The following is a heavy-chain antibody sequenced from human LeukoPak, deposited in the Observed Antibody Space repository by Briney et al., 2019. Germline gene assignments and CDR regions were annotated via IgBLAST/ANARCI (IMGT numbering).Heavy chain of an antibody. D-gene: IGHD6-19*01. V-gene: IGHV3-23*01. Sequence: PGGSLRLSCAASGFTFSNYAMTWVRQAPGKGLEWVSSISGSDGSTYYADSVKGRFTISRDNSKNTLYLQMNSLRAEDTAVYYCARVVGYSSGWDWPFDIWGQGTMVTVSS. J-gene: IGHJ3*02. CDR1: GFTFSNYA. CDR3: ARVVGYSSGWDWPFDI. CDR2: ISGSDGST.